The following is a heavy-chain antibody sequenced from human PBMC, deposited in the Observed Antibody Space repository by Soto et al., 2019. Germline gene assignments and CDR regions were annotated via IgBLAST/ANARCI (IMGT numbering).Heavy chain of an antibody. D-gene: IGHD1-26*01. CDR3: ARERGAGTYQGFDY. Sequence: QLLLQESGPGLVKPSGTLSLTCAVSGGSIGTNNWWHWIRQSPGTGLEWIGEIHHTGSINYSPSLKSRVIMSIDESKNQFSLSLSSVTAADTAMYFCARERGAGTYQGFDYWGQGTLVTVSS. CDR1: GGSIGTNNW. V-gene: IGHV4-4*02. CDR2: IHHTGSI. J-gene: IGHJ4*02.